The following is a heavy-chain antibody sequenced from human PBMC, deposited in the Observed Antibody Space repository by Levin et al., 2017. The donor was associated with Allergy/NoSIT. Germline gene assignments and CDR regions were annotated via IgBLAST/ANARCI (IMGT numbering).Heavy chain of an antibody. CDR2: IKSKTDGGTT. CDR3: TTAMSGEQVPQYYFDY. CDR1: GFTFSNAW. J-gene: IGHJ4*02. Sequence: GESLKISCAASGFTFSNAWMSWVRQAPGKGLEWVGRIKSKTDGGTTDYAAPVKGRFTISRDDSKNTLYLQMNSLKTEDTAVYYCTTAMSGEQVPQYYFDYWGQGTLVTVSS. V-gene: IGHV3-15*01. D-gene: IGHD1-1*01.